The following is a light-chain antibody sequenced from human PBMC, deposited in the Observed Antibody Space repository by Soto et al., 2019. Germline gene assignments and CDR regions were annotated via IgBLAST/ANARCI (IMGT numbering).Light chain of an antibody. CDR1: QGVSANS. V-gene: IGKV3-20*01. Sequence: EIVLTQSPGTLSLSPGDRATLSCRASQGVSANSLAWYQHKVGQAPRLLIYGAFSRATGIPDRFSGNGSETDFTLTISRLEPEDFAVYFCHQYGSAPSTFGPGTKVDIK. CDR3: HQYGSAPST. CDR2: GAF. J-gene: IGKJ3*01.